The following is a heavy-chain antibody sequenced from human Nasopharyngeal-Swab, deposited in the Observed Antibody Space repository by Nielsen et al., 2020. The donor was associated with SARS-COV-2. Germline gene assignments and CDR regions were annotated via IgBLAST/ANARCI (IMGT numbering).Heavy chain of an antibody. CDR1: GFTFSSYA. CDR2: MSYDGSYE. D-gene: IGHD3-22*01. V-gene: IGHV3-30*18. J-gene: IGHJ6*03. CDR3: AKDQGHMIETGYFYYMDV. Sequence: GESLKISCAASGFTFSSYAMHWVRQAPGKGLEWVAVMSYDGSYESYGDSVKGRFTISRDNSQNTLFLQMNSLRAEDAAVYYCAKDQGHMIETGYFYYMDVWGKGTKVTVSS.